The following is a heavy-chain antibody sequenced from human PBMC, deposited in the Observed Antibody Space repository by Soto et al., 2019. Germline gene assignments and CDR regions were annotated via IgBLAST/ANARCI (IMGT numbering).Heavy chain of an antibody. CDR2: IRPDGRER. CDR3: ASRYNWNYGDEY. V-gene: IGHV3-7*01. D-gene: IGHD1-7*01. J-gene: IGHJ4*02. Sequence: GGSLRLSCAASGFTFSMYWMSWVRQAPGKGLEWVANIRPDGRERYYVDSVEGRFTISRDNVNNSLYLQMDSLRAEDTAVYYCASRYNWNYGDEYWGQGTLVNVSS. CDR1: GFTFSMYW.